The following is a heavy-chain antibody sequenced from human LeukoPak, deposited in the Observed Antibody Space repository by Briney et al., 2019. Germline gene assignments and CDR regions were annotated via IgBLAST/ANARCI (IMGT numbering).Heavy chain of an antibody. CDR1: GFTFSSYA. Sequence: GGSLRLSCAASGFTFSSYAMSWVRQAPGKGLEWVSDISSGGATTFYADSVKGRFTISRDNSKNTLYLQLSSLRAEDTAVYYCAKSTGYSTTGRDFDSWGRGTLVTVPS. J-gene: IGHJ4*02. CDR2: ISSGGATT. D-gene: IGHD6-13*01. CDR3: AKSTGYSTTGRDFDS. V-gene: IGHV3-23*01.